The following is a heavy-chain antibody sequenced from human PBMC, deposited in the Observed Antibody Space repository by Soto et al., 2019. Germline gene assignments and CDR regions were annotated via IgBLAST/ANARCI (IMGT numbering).Heavy chain of an antibody. Sequence: GESLKISCSVSGFTFSNYAMHWVRQAPGKGLEYVSGITSDGDSTWHADSVKDRFTISRDNSKNTLFLQMSSLRVEDTAIYFCVKVHQMLRYYFEFWCPRTLVTVSP. CDR1: GFTFSNYA. CDR3: VKVHQMLRYYFEF. D-gene: IGHD3-9*01. CDR2: ITSDGDST. V-gene: IGHV3-64D*06. J-gene: IGHJ4*01.